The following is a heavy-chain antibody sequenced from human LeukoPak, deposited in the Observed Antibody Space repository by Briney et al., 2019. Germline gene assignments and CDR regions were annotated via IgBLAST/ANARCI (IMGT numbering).Heavy chain of an antibody. Sequence: ASVKVSCKASGGTFSSYAISWVRQAPGQRLEWMGGIIPVFGTASYAEKFQGRVTITTDESTTTAYMEMSSLTSEDTAVYYCARGYYYGSESYWHTKWFDPWGQGTLVTVSS. D-gene: IGHD3-10*01. J-gene: IGHJ5*02. CDR2: IIPVFGTA. CDR3: ARGYYYGSESYWHTKWFDP. CDR1: GGTFSSYA. V-gene: IGHV1-69*05.